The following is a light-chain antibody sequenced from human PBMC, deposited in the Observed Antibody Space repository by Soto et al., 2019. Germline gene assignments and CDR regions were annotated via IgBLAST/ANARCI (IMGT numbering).Light chain of an antibody. Sequence: EIVLTQSPATLSLSPGEGATLSCRASHSVVSTYLAWYQQKPGLAPRLIIYGASNRASGTPDRFSGGGSGTDFTLTISRLEPEDFAVYYCQQYGSSSFTFGQGTKLEIK. CDR1: HSVVSTY. V-gene: IGKV3-20*01. CDR2: GAS. J-gene: IGKJ2*01. CDR3: QQYGSSSFT.